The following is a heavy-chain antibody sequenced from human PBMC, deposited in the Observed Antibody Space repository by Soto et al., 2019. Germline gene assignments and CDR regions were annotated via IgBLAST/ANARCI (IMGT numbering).Heavy chain of an antibody. CDR1: GGSFSGYY. CDR2: INHSGST. D-gene: IGHD6-19*01. Sequence: PSETLSLTCAVYGGSFSGYYWSWIRQPPGKGLEWIGEINHSGSTNYNPSLKSRVTISVDTSKNQFSLKLSSVTAADTAVYYCARGRGSGWVYWGQGTLVTVSS. J-gene: IGHJ4*02. CDR3: ARGRGSGWVY. V-gene: IGHV4-34*01.